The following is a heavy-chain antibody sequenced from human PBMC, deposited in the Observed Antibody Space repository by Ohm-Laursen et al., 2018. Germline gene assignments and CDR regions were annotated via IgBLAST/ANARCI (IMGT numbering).Heavy chain of an antibody. CDR3: ARVASGYDVSFYYYYGMDV. J-gene: IGHJ6*02. D-gene: IGHD5-12*01. CDR1: GFTFTTYG. Sequence: SLRLSCAASGFTFTTYGMHWVRQAPGKGLEWVAVIWSDGGNKYYADSVKGRFTISRDNSKNTLDLQMNSLRAEDTAVYYCARVASGYDVSFYYYYGMDVWGQGTTVTVSS. V-gene: IGHV3-33*01. CDR2: IWSDGGNK.